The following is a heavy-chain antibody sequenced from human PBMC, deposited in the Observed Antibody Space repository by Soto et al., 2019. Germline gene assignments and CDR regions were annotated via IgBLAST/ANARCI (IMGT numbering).Heavy chain of an antibody. J-gene: IGHJ5*02. Sequence: PSETLSLTCTVSGGSISGYYWSWIRQPPGKGLEWIGEINHSGSTNYNPSLKSRVTISVDTSKNQFSLKLSSVTAADTAVYYCARGGKRIASRSRERDVLRYFDWPPPWGWFDPWGQGTLVTVSS. CDR1: GGSISGYY. CDR3: ARGGKRIASRSRERDVLRYFDWPPPWGWFDP. V-gene: IGHV4-34*01. D-gene: IGHD3-9*01. CDR2: INHSGST.